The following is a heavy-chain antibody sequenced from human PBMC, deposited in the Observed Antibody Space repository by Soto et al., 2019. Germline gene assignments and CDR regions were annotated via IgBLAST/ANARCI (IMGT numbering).Heavy chain of an antibody. D-gene: IGHD2-21*02. Sequence: APVKVSCQASGYTFTSHGISWVRQAPGQGLERMGWVSAYNGNTNYAQKLQGRVTMTTDTSTSTAYMELRSLRSDDTAVYYCARVEHIVVVTAQGWFDPWGQGTLVTVSS. CDR1: GYTFTSHG. CDR3: ARVEHIVVVTAQGWFDP. CDR2: VSAYNGNT. J-gene: IGHJ5*02. V-gene: IGHV1-18*04.